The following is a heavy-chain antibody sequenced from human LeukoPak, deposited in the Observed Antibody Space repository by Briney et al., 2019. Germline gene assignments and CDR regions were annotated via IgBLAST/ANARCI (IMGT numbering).Heavy chain of an antibody. V-gene: IGHV1-2*02. D-gene: IGHD2-2*01. Sequence: GASVKVSCKASGYTFTGYYMHWVRQAPGQGLEWMGWINPNSGGTNYAQKFQGRVTMTRDTSISTAYMELSRLRSDDTAVYYCAREGRGCSSTSCYEGSSGQYYFDYWGQGTLVTVSS. J-gene: IGHJ4*02. CDR1: GYTFTGYY. CDR2: INPNSGGT. CDR3: AREGRGCSSTSCYEGSSGQYYFDY.